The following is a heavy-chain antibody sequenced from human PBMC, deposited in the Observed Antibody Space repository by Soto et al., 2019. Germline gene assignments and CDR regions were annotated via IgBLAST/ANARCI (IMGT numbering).Heavy chain of an antibody. CDR2: IYSGGST. V-gene: IGHV3-66*01. CDR3: ARGGGDCSGGSCYFWRYYFDY. CDR1: GFTVSGNY. J-gene: IGHJ4*02. Sequence: EVQLVESGGGLVQPGGSLRLSCAASGFTVSGNYMSWVRQAPGKGLEWVSVIYSGGSTYYADSVKGRFTISRDNSKNTLYLQMNRLRAEDTAVYYCARGGGDCSGGSCYFWRYYFDYWGQGTLVTVSS. D-gene: IGHD2-15*01.